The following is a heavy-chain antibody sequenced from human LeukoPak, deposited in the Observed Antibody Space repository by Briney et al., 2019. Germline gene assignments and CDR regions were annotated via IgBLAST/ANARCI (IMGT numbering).Heavy chain of an antibody. V-gene: IGHV4-39*01. Sequence: PSETLSLTCTVSGGSMSSSSYYWGWIRQPPGKGLEWIGSIYYSGSTYYNPSLKSRVTISVDTSKNQFSLKLSSVTAADTAVYYCARPHQGIVVVPTDWGQGTLVTVSS. CDR2: IYYSGST. D-gene: IGHD2-2*01. CDR1: GGSMSSSSYY. CDR3: ARPHQGIVVVPTD. J-gene: IGHJ4*02.